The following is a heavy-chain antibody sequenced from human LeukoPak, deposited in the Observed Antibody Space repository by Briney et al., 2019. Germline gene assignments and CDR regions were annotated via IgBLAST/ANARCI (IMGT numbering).Heavy chain of an antibody. Sequence: GGSLRLSCAASGFTFSSYGMHWVRQAPGKGLEWVAVISFDATNKYYADSVKGRFTISRDNSKNTLYLQMNSLRAEDTAVYYCAKDSSAEDSSGYSYYFDYWGQGTLVTVSS. J-gene: IGHJ4*02. CDR3: AKDSSAEDSSGYSYYFDY. D-gene: IGHD3-22*01. V-gene: IGHV3-30*18. CDR1: GFTFSSYG. CDR2: ISFDATNK.